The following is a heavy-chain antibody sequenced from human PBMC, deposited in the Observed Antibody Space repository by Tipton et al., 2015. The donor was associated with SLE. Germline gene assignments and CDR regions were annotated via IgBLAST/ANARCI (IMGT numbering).Heavy chain of an antibody. Sequence: SLRLSCAASGFTFSNYGMHWVRQAPGKGLEWVANIKQDGSEEYYVDSVKGRFTISRDNAKNSLYLQMNSLRAEDTAVYYCAREGYCTNGVCLDYWGQGTLVTVSS. V-gene: IGHV3-7*03. D-gene: IGHD2-8*01. CDR2: IKQDGSEE. CDR3: AREGYCTNGVCLDY. CDR1: GFTFSNYG. J-gene: IGHJ4*02.